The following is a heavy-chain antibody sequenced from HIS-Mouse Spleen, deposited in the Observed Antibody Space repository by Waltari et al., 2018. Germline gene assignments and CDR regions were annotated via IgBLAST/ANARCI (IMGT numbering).Heavy chain of an antibody. D-gene: IGHD6-6*01. CDR1: GGSFSGYY. J-gene: IGHJ4*02. V-gene: IGHV4-34*01. Sequence: QVQLQQWGAGLLKPSETLSLTCAVYGGSFSGYYWSWIRQPPGKGLEWIGEINHSGSTNYNPSIKSRVTRSVDTSKNQFSLKLSSVTAADTAVYYCARGIVAARLYYFDYWGQGTLVTVSS. CDR2: INHSGST. CDR3: ARGIVAARLYYFDY.